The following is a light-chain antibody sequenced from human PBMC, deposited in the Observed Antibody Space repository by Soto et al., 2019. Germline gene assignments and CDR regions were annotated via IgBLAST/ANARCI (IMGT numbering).Light chain of an antibody. V-gene: IGKV1-39*01. J-gene: IGKJ2*01. CDR1: QTITTS. CDR3: QQSYSTPYT. Sequence: DIQMTQSPSSLSASVGDRVTITCRATQTITTSLNWYQHKAGTAPKLLIYAASNLQSGVPSRFSGSGSGTDFTLTISSLQPEDFATYFCQQSYSTPYTFGQGTKLEIK. CDR2: AAS.